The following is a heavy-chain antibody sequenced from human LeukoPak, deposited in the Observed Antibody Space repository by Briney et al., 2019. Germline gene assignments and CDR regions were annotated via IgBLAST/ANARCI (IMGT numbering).Heavy chain of an antibody. V-gene: IGHV3-74*01. Sequence: GGSLRLSCAASGFTFSSYWMHWVRQAPGKGLVWVSRINSDGSSTSYADSVKGRFTISRDNAKNTLYLQMNSLRAEDTAVYYCARDSLLLNDYGDYGLFDYWGQGTLVTVSS. CDR2: INSDGSST. J-gene: IGHJ4*02. CDR1: GFTFSSYW. CDR3: ARDSLLLNDYGDYGLFDY. D-gene: IGHD4-17*01.